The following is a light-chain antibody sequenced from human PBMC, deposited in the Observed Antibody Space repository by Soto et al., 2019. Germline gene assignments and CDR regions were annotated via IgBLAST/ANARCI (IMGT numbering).Light chain of an antibody. Sequence: QSVLTQTASVSGSPGQSITISCTGTSSDVGAYDYVSRYQQHPDKAPKLMIYEVSNRPSGVSNRFSGSKSVNTATLTISGLQAVDEADYYCSSYTSSSTRVFGPGTKVTVL. CDR3: SSYTSSSTRV. CDR1: SSDVGAYDY. V-gene: IGLV2-14*03. CDR2: EVS. J-gene: IGLJ1*01.